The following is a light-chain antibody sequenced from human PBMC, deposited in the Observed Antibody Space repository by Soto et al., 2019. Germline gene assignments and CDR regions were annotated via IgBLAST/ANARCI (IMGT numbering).Light chain of an antibody. CDR2: ENN. V-gene: IGLV1-40*01. CDR1: SSNIGAGYE. Sequence: QSVLTQPPSVSEAPGQRVTISCTGSSSNIGAGYEAHWYQQVPGTAPKLLIYENNNRPSGVPDRFSDSKSGTSASLAITGLQAEDEAEYYCQSYDSSLSGYVVGTGTKVTVL. J-gene: IGLJ1*01. CDR3: QSYDSSLSGYV.